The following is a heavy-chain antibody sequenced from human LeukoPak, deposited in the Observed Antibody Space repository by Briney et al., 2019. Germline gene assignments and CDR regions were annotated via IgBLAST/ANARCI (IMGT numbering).Heavy chain of an antibody. D-gene: IGHD6-13*01. CDR2: TYYSGST. Sequence: PSETLSLTCTVSGGSISSYYWSWIRQPPGKGLEWIGYTYYSGSTNYNPSLKSRVTISVDTSKNQFSLKLSSVTAADTAVYYCARDLPVGRYSSSWYGMDVWGQGTTVTVSS. J-gene: IGHJ6*02. V-gene: IGHV4-59*01. CDR1: GGSISSYY. CDR3: ARDLPVGRYSSSWYGMDV.